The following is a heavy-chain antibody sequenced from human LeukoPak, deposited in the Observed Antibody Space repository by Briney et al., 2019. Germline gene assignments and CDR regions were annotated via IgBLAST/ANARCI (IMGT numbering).Heavy chain of an antibody. CDR1: GLTFSSYA. D-gene: IGHD3-22*01. V-gene: IGHV3-23*01. J-gene: IGHJ4*02. CDR2: ISGSGGST. CDR3: AMTYYYDSSGYFYFDY. Sequence: GGSLRLSCAASGLTFSSYAMSWVRQAPGKGLEWVSAISGSGGSTYYADSVKGRFTISRDNSKNTLYLQMNSLRAEDTAVYYCAMTYYYDSSGYFYFDYWGQGTLVTVSS.